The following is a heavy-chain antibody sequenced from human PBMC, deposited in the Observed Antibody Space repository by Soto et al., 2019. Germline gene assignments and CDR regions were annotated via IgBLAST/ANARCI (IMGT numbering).Heavy chain of an antibody. CDR3: ARASLAWSLDP. CDR1: GFTFSSYD. J-gene: IGHJ5*02. V-gene: IGHV3-13*04. D-gene: IGHD3-3*01. CDR2: IGTAGDT. Sequence: EVQLVESGGGSVQPGGSLRLSCAASGFTFSSYDMHWVRQATGKGLEWVSAIGTAGDTYYPGSVKGRFTISRENAKNSLYLQMTSLRAGDTAVYYCARASLAWSLDPWGQGTLVTVSS.